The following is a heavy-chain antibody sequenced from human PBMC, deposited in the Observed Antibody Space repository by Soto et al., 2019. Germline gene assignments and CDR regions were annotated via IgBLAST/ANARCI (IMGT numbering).Heavy chain of an antibody. CDR2: ISGSGGST. D-gene: IGHD2-2*01. J-gene: IGHJ5*02. CDR1: GFTFSSYA. CDR3: AKDNCISTSCYRLYNWFDP. V-gene: IGHV3-23*01. Sequence: SLRLSCAASGFTFSSYAMSWVRQAPGKGLEWVSGISGSGGSTYYADSVKGRFTISRDNSKNTLYLQMNSLRAEDTAVYYCAKDNCISTSCYRLYNWFDPWGQGTLVTVSS.